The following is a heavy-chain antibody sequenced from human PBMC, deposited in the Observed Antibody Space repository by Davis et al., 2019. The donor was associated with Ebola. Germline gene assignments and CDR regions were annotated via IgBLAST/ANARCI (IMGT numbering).Heavy chain of an antibody. CDR3: ARVGYYFWSGYFSENWFDP. Sequence: SETLSLTCTVSGGSISSYYWSWIRQPPGKGLEWIGYIYYSGSTNYNPSLKSRVTISVDTSKNQFSLKLSSLTAADTAVYYCARVGYYFWSGYFSENWFDPWGQGTLVTVSS. V-gene: IGHV4-59*01. D-gene: IGHD3-3*01. J-gene: IGHJ5*02. CDR2: IYYSGST. CDR1: GGSISSYY.